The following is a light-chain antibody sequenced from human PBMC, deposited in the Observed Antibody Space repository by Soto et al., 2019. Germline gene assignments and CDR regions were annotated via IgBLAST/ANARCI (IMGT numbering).Light chain of an antibody. CDR3: QRYDTVPFT. CDR1: QTVLRSSNNKNH. J-gene: IGKJ5*01. Sequence: DIGMTQSPDSLAVSLCERATINCKSIQTVLRSSNNKNHLAWYQQKPEQPPKMLISWASTRESGVPDRFSGGGSGPDFTLTILSLQDEDVAVYDCQRYDTVPFTFGQGTRMEIK. CDR2: WAS. V-gene: IGKV4-1*01.